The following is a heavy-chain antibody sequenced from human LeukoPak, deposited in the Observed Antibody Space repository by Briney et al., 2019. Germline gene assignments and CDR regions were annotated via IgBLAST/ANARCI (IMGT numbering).Heavy chain of an antibody. J-gene: IGHJ4*02. CDR2: IRYDGSNE. Sequence: PGGSLRLSCEASGFTFSSYGMHWVRQAPGKGLEWVAFIRYDGSNEYYADSVKGRFTISRDNSKNTLYLQMTSLRAEDTAVFYCAKDFRFYDSSGFFDYWGQGTLATVSS. CDR3: AKDFRFYDSSGFFDY. D-gene: IGHD3-22*01. CDR1: GFTFSSYG. V-gene: IGHV3-30*02.